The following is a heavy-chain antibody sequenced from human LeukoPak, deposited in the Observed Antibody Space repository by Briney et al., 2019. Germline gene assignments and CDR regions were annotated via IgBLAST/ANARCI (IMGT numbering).Heavy chain of an antibody. Sequence: SETLSLTCTVSGGSNSSYYWNWIRQPPGKGLEWIGYIYYSGSTNYNPSLKSRVTISVDTSKNQFSLTLSSVTAADTAVYYCARGSGWYSDYWGQGTLVSVPS. V-gene: IGHV4-59*01. CDR1: GGSNSSYY. J-gene: IGHJ4*02. D-gene: IGHD6-19*01. CDR3: ARGSGWYSDY. CDR2: IYYSGST.